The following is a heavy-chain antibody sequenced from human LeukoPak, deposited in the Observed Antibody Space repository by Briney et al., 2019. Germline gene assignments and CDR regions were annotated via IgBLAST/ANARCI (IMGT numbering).Heavy chain of an antibody. D-gene: IGHD2-21*01. CDR3: AKGYIQLWWFDY. J-gene: IGHJ4*02. Sequence: GGSLRLSCAASGFTFSTYAMSWVRQAPGKGLQWVSLISGIGDGAHYADSVKGRFTISSDNSKNTVYLQMTNLRAEDTAVYYCAKGYIQLWWFDYWGQGTLVTVSS. CDR2: ISGIGDGA. CDR1: GFTFSTYA. V-gene: IGHV3-23*01.